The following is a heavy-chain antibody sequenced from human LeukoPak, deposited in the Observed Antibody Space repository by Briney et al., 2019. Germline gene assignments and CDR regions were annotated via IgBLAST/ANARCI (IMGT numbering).Heavy chain of an antibody. J-gene: IGHJ4*02. D-gene: IGHD2-21*02. CDR1: GFTSSNSA. CDR3: AKNPPSIVVVTAHNY. CDR2: ISGSGGST. V-gene: IGHV3-23*01. Sequence: GGSLRLSCAASGFTSSNSAMSWVRQAPGKGLEWVSGISGSGGSTYYADSVKGRFTISRDNSKNTLYLQMNSLRAEDTAVYYCAKNPPSIVVVTAHNYWGQGTLVTVSS.